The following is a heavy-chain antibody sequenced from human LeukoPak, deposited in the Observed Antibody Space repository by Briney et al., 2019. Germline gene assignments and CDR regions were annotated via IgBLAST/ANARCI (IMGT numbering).Heavy chain of an antibody. D-gene: IGHD5-24*01. J-gene: IGHJ4*02. CDR3: ARDDDARWSDY. V-gene: IGHV3-7*01. CDR2: IKQDGSEK. Sequence: PGGSLRLSCAASGFTFSTYWMSCVRQAPGKGLEWVANIKQDGSEKYYVDSVKGRFTISRDNAKNSLYLQMNSLRAEDTAVYYRARDDDARWSDYWGQGTLVTVSS. CDR1: GFTFSTYW.